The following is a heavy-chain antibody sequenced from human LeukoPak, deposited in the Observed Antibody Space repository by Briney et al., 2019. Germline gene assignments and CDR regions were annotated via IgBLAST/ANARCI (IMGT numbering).Heavy chain of an antibody. CDR2: IYYSGST. J-gene: IGHJ4*02. V-gene: IGHV4-59*12. D-gene: IGHD3-3*01. CDR1: GGSISGYY. Sequence: PSETLSLTCTVSGGSISGYYWSWIRQPPGKGLEWIGYIYYSGSTNYNPSLKSRVTISVDTSKNQFSLKLSSVTAADTAVYYCASSYYDFWSGYYAYFDYWGQGTLVTVSS. CDR3: ASSYYDFWSGYYAYFDY.